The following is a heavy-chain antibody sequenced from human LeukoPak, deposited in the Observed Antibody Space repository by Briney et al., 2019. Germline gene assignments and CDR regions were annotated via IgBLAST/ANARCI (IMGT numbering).Heavy chain of an antibody. V-gene: IGHV3-23*01. CDR2: TSASGSST. CDR1: GFSFSDYG. D-gene: IGHD2-21*01. CDR3: ARGLTIPDF. J-gene: IGHJ4*02. Sequence: GGSLRLSCAASGFSFSDYGMNWVRQAPGKGLEWVSGTSASGSSTYYADSVKGRFTISRDNSKNTLYLQMNSLRAEDTATYYCARGLTIPDFWGQGTLVTVSS.